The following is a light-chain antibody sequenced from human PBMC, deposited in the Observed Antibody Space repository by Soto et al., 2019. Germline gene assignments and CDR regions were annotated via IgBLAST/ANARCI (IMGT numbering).Light chain of an antibody. J-gene: IGKJ1*01. CDR1: QSISSY. CDR3: QQWYSTPRA. V-gene: IGKV1-39*01. CDR2: AAY. Sequence: DIQMTQSPSSLSASVGDRVTITCRASQSISSYLNWYQQKPGKAPKLLIYAAYSLQSGVPARCSGSGSGTDVTLTISSRQPEDFATYYCQQWYSTPRAFGQGTMVEIK.